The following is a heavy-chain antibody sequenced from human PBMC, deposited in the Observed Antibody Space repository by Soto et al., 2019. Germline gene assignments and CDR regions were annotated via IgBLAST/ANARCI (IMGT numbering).Heavy chain of an antibody. CDR2: IIPIFGTA. CDR3: ARDRVVPADDAFDI. CDR1: GGTFSSYA. V-gene: IGHV1-69*13. J-gene: IGHJ3*02. Sequence: SVQVSCKASGGTFSSYAISWLRQAPGQGLEWMGGIIPIFGTANYAQKFQGRVTITADESTSTAYMELSSLRSEDTAVYYCARDRVVPADDAFDIWGQGTMVTVS. D-gene: IGHD2-2*01.